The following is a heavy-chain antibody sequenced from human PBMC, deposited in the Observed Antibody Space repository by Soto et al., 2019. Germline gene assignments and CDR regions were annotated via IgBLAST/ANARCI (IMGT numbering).Heavy chain of an antibody. Sequence: EVQLLESGGGLVQPGGSLRLSCAASGFTFSSNAMSWVRQAPGKGLEWVSAISGSGGSTYYADSVKGRFTISRDNSKNTLYLQMNSLRAEDTAVYYCAKDPNRDCTFFDYWGQGTLVTVSS. D-gene: IGHD2-21*02. V-gene: IGHV3-23*01. CDR2: ISGSGGST. CDR3: AKDPNRDCTFFDY. CDR1: GFTFSSNA. J-gene: IGHJ4*02.